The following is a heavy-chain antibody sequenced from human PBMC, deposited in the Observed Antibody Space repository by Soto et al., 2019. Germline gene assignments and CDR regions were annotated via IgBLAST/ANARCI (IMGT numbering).Heavy chain of an antibody. Sequence: SVKVSCKASGGTFSSYAISWVRQAPGQGLEWMGGIIPIFGTANYAQKFQGRVTITADESTSTAYMELSSLRSEDTAVYYCASSHIVVVTAIPDWFDPWGQGTLVTVS. CDR2: IIPIFGTA. V-gene: IGHV1-69*13. CDR1: GGTFSSYA. CDR3: ASSHIVVVTAIPDWFDP. D-gene: IGHD2-21*02. J-gene: IGHJ5*02.